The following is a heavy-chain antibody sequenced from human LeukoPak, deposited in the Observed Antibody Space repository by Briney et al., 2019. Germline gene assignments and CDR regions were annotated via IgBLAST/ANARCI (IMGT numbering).Heavy chain of an antibody. J-gene: IGHJ4*02. V-gene: IGHV3-30-3*01. CDR2: ISYDGSNK. CDR1: GFTFSSYA. CDR3: AREDLSWDSGSSFDY. D-gene: IGHD6-6*01. Sequence: QPGRSLRLSCAASGFTFSSYAMHWVRQAPGKGLEWVAVISYDGSNKYYADSVKSRFTISRDNSKNTLYLQMNSLRAEDTAVYYCAREDLSWDSGSSFDYWGQGTLVTVSS.